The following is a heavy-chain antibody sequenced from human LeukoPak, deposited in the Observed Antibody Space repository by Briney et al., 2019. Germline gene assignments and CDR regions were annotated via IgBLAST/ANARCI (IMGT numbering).Heavy chain of an antibody. CDR1: GGSFSSYY. CDR3: ARGPYDYGDYSDAFDI. V-gene: IGHV4-59*01. J-gene: IGHJ3*02. Sequence: SETLSLTCAVYGGSFSSYYWSWIRQPPGKGLEWIGYIYYSGSTNYNPSLKSRVTISVDTSKNQFSLKLSSVTAADTAVYYCARGPYDYGDYSDAFDIWGQGTMVTVSS. CDR2: IYYSGST. D-gene: IGHD4-17*01.